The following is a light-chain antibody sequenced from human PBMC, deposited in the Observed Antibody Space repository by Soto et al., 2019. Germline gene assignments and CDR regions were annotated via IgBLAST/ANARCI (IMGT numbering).Light chain of an antibody. CDR1: QSVSRN. V-gene: IGKV3-11*01. J-gene: IGKJ4*01. CDR3: QHGSNWPA. Sequence: EIVLTQSPATMSLSPGGRATLSCRTSQSVSRNLAWYQQKPGQAPRLLIYDASQRTNGIAARFSSSGSGTDFTLTISSVEPEDFALYYGQHGSNWPAFGGRAKVEIK. CDR2: DAS.